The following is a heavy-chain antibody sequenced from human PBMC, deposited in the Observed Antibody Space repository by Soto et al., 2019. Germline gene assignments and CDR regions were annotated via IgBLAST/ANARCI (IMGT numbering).Heavy chain of an antibody. CDR1: GFTFSYYG. Sequence: QVQLVESGGGVVQPGRSLRLSCAASGFTFSYYGMHWVRQAPGKGLEWVAVIWYDGSNKFYADSVKGRFTISRDNSKNTLFLQMNSPRAEDTAVYYCARDRGSYGYYYGMDVWGQGTTVTVSS. CDR3: ARDRGSYGYYYGMDV. V-gene: IGHV3-33*01. J-gene: IGHJ6*02. CDR2: IWYDGSNK. D-gene: IGHD5-18*01.